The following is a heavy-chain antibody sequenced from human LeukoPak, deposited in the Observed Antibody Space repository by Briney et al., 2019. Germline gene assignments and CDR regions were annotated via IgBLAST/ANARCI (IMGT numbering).Heavy chain of an antibody. CDR1: GVDLSTYE. CDR2: ITISGHTK. D-gene: IGHD5-24*01. CDR3: ARGDPHADL. J-gene: IGHJ5*02. V-gene: IGHV3-48*03. Sequence: PGGSLRLSCAASGVDLSTYEMNWVRQAPGKGLEWIADITISGHTKNYADSVKGRFSISRDNARTSLYLQMHSLRVEDTGVYYCARGDPHADLWGQGTLVTVSS.